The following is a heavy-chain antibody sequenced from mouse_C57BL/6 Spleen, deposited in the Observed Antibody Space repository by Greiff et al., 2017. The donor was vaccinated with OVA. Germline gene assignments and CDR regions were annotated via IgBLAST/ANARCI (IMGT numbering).Heavy chain of an antibody. D-gene: IGHD1-1*01. CDR1: GFTFSDYG. CDR2: ISSGSSTI. Sequence: EVHLVESGGGLVKPGGSLKLSCAASGFTFSDYGMHWVRQAPEKGLEWVAYISSGSSTIYYADTVKGRFTISRDNAKNTLFLQMTCLRSEATAMYYCARNYGSIYWFAYWGQGTLVTVSA. J-gene: IGHJ3*01. CDR3: ARNYGSIYWFAY. V-gene: IGHV5-17*01.